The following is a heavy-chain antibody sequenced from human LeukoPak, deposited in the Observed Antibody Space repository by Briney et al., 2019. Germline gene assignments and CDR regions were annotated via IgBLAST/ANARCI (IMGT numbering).Heavy chain of an antibody. CDR3: AREGWQWLVRAFDY. D-gene: IGHD6-19*01. V-gene: IGHV1-2*02. J-gene: IGHJ4*02. CDR1: GYTFIGYY. CDR2: INPNSGGT. Sequence: GASVKVSCKASGYTFIGYYIHWVRQAPGQGLEWMGWINPNSGGTNYAQKFQGRVTMTRDTSISTVYMELSRLRSDDTAVYYCAREGWQWLVRAFDYWGQGTLVTVSS.